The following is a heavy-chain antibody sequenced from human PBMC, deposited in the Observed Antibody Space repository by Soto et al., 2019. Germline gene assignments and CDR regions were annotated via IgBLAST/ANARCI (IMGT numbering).Heavy chain of an antibody. CDR2: ISNDGSNE. CDR1: GLSFSGYA. CDR3: AKDQRFLESAYFDY. D-gene: IGHD3-3*01. V-gene: IGHV3-30*18. Sequence: QVQLVESGGGVVQPGRSPRISCVASGLSFSGYAFHWVRQAPGKGLEWVAIISNDGSNEQYADSVKGRFAISRDNSKKTVYLQMDSLRGDDTAVYYCAKDQRFLESAYFDYWGQGTLVTVSS. J-gene: IGHJ4*02.